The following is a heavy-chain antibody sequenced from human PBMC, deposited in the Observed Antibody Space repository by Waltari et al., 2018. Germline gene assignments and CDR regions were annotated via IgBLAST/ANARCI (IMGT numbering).Heavy chain of an antibody. Sequence: QLQLQESGPGLVKPSETLSLTCSVSGGSIGTGTVYWGWIRQPPGKGLGWIGTSFDSVTPFYSPSLDSRATIAVDTSKNQFSLKLNSVTAADAAVYYCARHFPDYQTYYYGMDVWDQGTTVTVSS. V-gene: IGHV4-39*01. CDR2: SFDSVTP. CDR3: ARHFPDYQTYYYGMDV. D-gene: IGHD4-17*01. CDR1: GGSIGTGTVY. J-gene: IGHJ6*02.